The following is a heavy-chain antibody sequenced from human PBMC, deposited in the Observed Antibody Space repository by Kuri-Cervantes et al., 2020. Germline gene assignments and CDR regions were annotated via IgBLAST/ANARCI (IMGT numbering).Heavy chain of an antibody. V-gene: IGHV3-15*01. CDR3: TTEQDSSSWYWYGAFDI. J-gene: IGHJ3*02. Sequence: GESLKISCAASGFTFSSYAMSWVRQAPGKGLEWVGRIKSKTDGGTTDYAAPVKGRFTISRDDSKNTLYLQMNSLKTEDTAVYYCTTEQDSSSWYWYGAFDIWGQGTMVTVSS. D-gene: IGHD6-13*01. CDR1: GFTFSSYA. CDR2: IKSKTDGGTT.